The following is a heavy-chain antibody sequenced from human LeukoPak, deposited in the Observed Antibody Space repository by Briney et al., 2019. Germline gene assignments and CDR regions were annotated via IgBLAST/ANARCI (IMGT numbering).Heavy chain of an antibody. Sequence: GGSLRLSCAASGFTFSSYAMSWVRQAPGKGLEWDSAISGSGGSTYYADSVKGRFTISRDNSKNTLYLQMNSLRAEGTAVYYCAKCGSGWCVIVYWGQGTLVTVSS. D-gene: IGHD6-19*01. CDR3: AKCGSGWCVIVY. CDR2: ISGSGGST. J-gene: IGHJ4*02. V-gene: IGHV3-23*01. CDR1: GFTFSSYA.